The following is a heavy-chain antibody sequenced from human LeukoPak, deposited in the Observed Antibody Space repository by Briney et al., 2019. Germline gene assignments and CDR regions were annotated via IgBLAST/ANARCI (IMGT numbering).Heavy chain of an antibody. CDR1: GFTFSSYA. CDR2: ISGNSGSDT. J-gene: IGHJ4*02. CDR3: ARQYSYDSRYFDY. D-gene: IGHD5-18*01. Sequence: GGSLRLSCAASGFTFSSYAMGWVRQAPGKGLEWFSAISGNSGSDTYYADSVKGRFTISRDNAKNSLYLQMSSLRAEDTAVYYCARQYSYDSRYFDYWGQGTLVTVSS. V-gene: IGHV3-23*01.